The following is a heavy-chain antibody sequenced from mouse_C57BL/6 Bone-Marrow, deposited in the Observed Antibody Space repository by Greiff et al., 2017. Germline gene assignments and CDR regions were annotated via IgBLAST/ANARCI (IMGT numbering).Heavy chain of an antibody. D-gene: IGHD2-1*01. CDR3: ARGGNYGGYDFDY. V-gene: IGHV1-47*01. CDR2: FHPYNDDT. Sequence: VQLVESGAELVKPGASVKMSCKASGYTFTTYPIEWMKQNHGKSLEWIGNFHPYNDDTKYNEKFKGKATLTVEKSSSTVYLELSRLTSDDSAVYYCARGGNYGGYDFDYWGQGTTLTVAS. CDR1: GYTFTTYP. J-gene: IGHJ2*01.